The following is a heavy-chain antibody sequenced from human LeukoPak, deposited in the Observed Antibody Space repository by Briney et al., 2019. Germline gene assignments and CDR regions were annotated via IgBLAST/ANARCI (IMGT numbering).Heavy chain of an antibody. D-gene: IGHD2-15*01. CDR3: ARQEYCSGGSCYTWFDP. Sequence: GESLKISCKGSGYSINNYWIGWVRQMPGKGLEWMGIIYPADSDIRYSPSVQGQVTISADKSISTASLQWSSLKASDTAMYYCARQEYCSGGSCYTWFDPWGQGTLVTVSS. V-gene: IGHV5-51*01. CDR1: GYSINNYW. J-gene: IGHJ5*02. CDR2: IYPADSDI.